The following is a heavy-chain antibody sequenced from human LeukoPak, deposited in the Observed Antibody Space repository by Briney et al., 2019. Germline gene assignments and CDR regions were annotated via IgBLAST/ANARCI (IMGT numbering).Heavy chain of an antibody. CDR3: ANANSAAGSYGMDV. J-gene: IGHJ6*02. CDR1: GFTFSSYA. CDR2: ISGSGGST. V-gene: IGHV3-23*01. D-gene: IGHD6-13*01. Sequence: GGSLRLSCAASGFTFSSYAMSWVRQAPGKGLEWVSAISGSGGSTYYADSVKGRFTISRDNSKNTLYLQMNSLRAEDTAVYYCANANSAAGSYGMDVWGQGTTVTVSS.